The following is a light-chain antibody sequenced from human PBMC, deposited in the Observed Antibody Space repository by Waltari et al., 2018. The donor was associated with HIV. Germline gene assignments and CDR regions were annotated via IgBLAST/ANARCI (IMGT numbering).Light chain of an antibody. Sequence: IVLTQSPATLSLSPGERATLSCRASQSISSFLAWYRQTPGQAPRLLIYDVSNRATGISDRFSGSGFGTDFTLTINYLEPGDSGIYYCQQRRRWPVTFGEGTRLEIK. CDR1: QSISSF. CDR2: DVS. V-gene: IGKV3-11*01. CDR3: QQRRRWPVT. J-gene: IGKJ5*01.